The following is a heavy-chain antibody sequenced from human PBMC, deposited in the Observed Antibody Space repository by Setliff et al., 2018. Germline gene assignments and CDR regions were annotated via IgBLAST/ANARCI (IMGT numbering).Heavy chain of an antibody. CDR1: GYTFTNYG. D-gene: IGHD6-13*01. CDR2: INPNSGGT. Sequence: ASVKVSCKASGYTFTNYGVTWVRQAPGQGLEWMGWINPNSGGTNYAQKFQGWVTMTRDTSTSTAYMELRSLRSDDTAVYYCARADYSSSLHYFDYWGQGTPVTVSS. V-gene: IGHV1-18*01. CDR3: ARADYSSSLHYFDY. J-gene: IGHJ4*02.